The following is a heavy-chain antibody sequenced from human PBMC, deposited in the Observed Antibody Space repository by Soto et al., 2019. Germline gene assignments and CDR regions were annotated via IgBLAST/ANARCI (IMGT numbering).Heavy chain of an antibody. Sequence: QVQLQESGPGLVKPSETLSLTCTVSGGSISSYYWSWIRQPPGKGLEWIGYIYYSGSTNYNPSLKSRVTISVDTSKNQFSLKLSSVTAADTAVYYCARGGTYYDFWSGYSRDWFDPWGQGTLVTVSS. CDR3: ARGGTYYDFWSGYSRDWFDP. CDR1: GGSISSYY. CDR2: IYYSGST. V-gene: IGHV4-59*01. J-gene: IGHJ5*02. D-gene: IGHD3-3*01.